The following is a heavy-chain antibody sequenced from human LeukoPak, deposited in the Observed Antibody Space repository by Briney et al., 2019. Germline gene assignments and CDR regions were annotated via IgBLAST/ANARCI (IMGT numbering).Heavy chain of an antibody. CDR1: GFTSSSYA. D-gene: IGHD4-17*01. J-gene: IGHJ3*02. Sequence: GGSLRLSCAASGFTSSSYAMSWVRQAPGKGLEWVSAISGSGGSTYYADAVKGRFTISRDNSKNTLYLQMNSLRAEDTAVYYCGRDRTTPGGWGAFDIWGQGTMVTVSS. V-gene: IGHV3-23*01. CDR3: GRDRTTPGGWGAFDI. CDR2: ISGSGGST.